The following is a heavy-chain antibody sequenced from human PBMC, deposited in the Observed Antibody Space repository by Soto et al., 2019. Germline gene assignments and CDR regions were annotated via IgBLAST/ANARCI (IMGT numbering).Heavy chain of an antibody. CDR1: GFTVSSHY. CDR2: LYSGGNT. V-gene: IGHV3-66*01. Sequence: EVRLVESGGGLVQPGGSLRLSCAASGFTVSSHYLNWVRQAPGKGLEWVSVLYSGGNTYYADSVKGRFTISRDNSENTLFLQMNSLRAEDTAVYYCARRPNYYGMDVWGQGTTVTVSS. CDR3: ARRPNYYGMDV. J-gene: IGHJ6*02.